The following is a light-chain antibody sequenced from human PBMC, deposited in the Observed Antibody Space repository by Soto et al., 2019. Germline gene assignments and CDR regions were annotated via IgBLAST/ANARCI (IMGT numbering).Light chain of an antibody. CDR3: SSYTTSSTYV. V-gene: IGLV2-14*03. CDR2: DVS. Sequence: QSALTQPASVSASPGQSITISCTGTSSDVGYYNYVSWYQQHPGKAPKLMIYDVSNRPSEVSNRFSGSKSGNTASLTISGLQTEDEADYYCSSYTTSSTYVFGSGTKVTVL. J-gene: IGLJ1*01. CDR1: SSDVGYYNY.